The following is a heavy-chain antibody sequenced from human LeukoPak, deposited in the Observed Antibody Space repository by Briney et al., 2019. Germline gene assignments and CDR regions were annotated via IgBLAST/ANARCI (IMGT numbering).Heavy chain of an antibody. V-gene: IGHV4-38-2*02. Sequence: SETLSLTCSVSGYSISSGYYWGWIRPPPGKGLEWIGSIYYSGSTYYNPSLKSRVTISVDTSKNQFSLNLSSVTAADTAVYYCASYTDAFDIWGQGTMVTVSS. CDR2: IYYSGST. CDR1: GYSISSGYY. D-gene: IGHD3-16*01. J-gene: IGHJ3*02. CDR3: ASYTDAFDI.